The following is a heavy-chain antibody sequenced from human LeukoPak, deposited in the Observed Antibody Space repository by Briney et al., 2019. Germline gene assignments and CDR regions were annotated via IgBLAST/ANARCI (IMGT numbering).Heavy chain of an antibody. Sequence: GGSLRLSCAASGFTFSDYYMNWIRQAPGKGLEWVSYITSSGSTIYYADSVKGRFTISRDNAKNSLYLQMNSLKTEDTAVYYCTREGHSSSWFRVGGNWFDPWGQGTLVTVSS. CDR2: ITSSGSTI. CDR1: GFTFSDYY. D-gene: IGHD6-13*01. J-gene: IGHJ5*02. V-gene: IGHV3-11*01. CDR3: TREGHSSSWFRVGGNWFDP.